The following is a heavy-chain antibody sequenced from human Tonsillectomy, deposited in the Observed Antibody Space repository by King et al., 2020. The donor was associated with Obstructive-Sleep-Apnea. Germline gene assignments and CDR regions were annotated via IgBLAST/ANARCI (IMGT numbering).Heavy chain of an antibody. CDR3: ARNGYYCIED. J-gene: IGHJ4*02. Sequence: QLQESGPGLVTPSGTLSLTCTVSGDSIGRDTWWSWVRQPPGKGLEWIAEIFHSGSANYNPSLESRVTISVDKSQNQFPLRLNDVTAADTAVYFCARNGYYCIEDWGQGTLVTVSS. V-gene: IGHV4-4*02. D-gene: IGHD3-22*01. CDR2: IFHSGSA. CDR1: GDSIGRDTW.